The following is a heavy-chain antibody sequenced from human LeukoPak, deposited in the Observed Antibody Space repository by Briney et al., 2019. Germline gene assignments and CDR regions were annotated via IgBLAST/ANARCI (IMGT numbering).Heavy chain of an antibody. CDR3: ARTNPPYCSGGSCYSNYYYGMDV. J-gene: IGHJ6*04. V-gene: IGHV4-34*01. D-gene: IGHD2-15*01. CDR1: GGSFSGYY. Sequence: SETLSLTCAVYGGSFSGYYWSWIRQPPGKGLEWIGEINHSGSTNHNPSLKSRVTISVDTSKNQFSLKLSSVTAADTAVYYCARTNPPYCSGGSCYSNYYYGMDVWGKGTTVTVSS. CDR2: INHSGST.